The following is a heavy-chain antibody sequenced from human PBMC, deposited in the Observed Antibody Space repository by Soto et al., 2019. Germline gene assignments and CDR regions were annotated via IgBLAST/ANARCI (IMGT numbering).Heavy chain of an antibody. CDR3: ARRREGTGRTLDY. CDR2: IDQDGSGK. CDR1: GCTFRAYW. D-gene: IGHD1-1*01. J-gene: IGHJ4*02. Sequence: EVHLVEAGGGLVQRGGSLRLSCAASGCTFRAYWMSWVRQAPGKGLEWVANIDQDGSGKYYVDSVRGRFTISRDNAHNSLYLQTNSLRDEDTGVYFCARRREGTGRTLDYWGQGTLVTVSS. V-gene: IGHV3-7*05.